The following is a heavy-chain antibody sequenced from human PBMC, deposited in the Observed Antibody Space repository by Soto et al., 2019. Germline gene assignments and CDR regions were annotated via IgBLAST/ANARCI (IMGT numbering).Heavy chain of an antibody. Sequence: QVQLVQSGAEVKKPGASVKVSCTASGYTFTSYGISWVRQAPGQGLEWMGWISAYNGNTNYAQKLQGRVTMTTDTSTSKAYMELRSLRSDDTAVYYCARDGSNYVYGLHYYGMDVWGQGTTVTVS. CDR1: GYTFTSYG. V-gene: IGHV1-18*01. CDR2: ISAYNGNT. CDR3: ARDGSNYVYGLHYYGMDV. D-gene: IGHD4-4*01. J-gene: IGHJ6*02.